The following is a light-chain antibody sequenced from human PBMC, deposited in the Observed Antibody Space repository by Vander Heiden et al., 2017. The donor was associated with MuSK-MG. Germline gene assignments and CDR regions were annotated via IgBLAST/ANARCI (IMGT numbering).Light chain of an antibody. V-gene: IGKV3-20*01. CDR2: GAS. CDR1: QSVSSSY. CDR3: QQDGSSPRT. Sequence: PGERATLSCRASQSVSSSYLAWYQQKPGQAPRLLIYGASSRATGIPDRFSGSGSGTDFTLTISRLEPEDFAVYYCQQDGSSPRTFGGGTKVEIK. J-gene: IGKJ4*01.